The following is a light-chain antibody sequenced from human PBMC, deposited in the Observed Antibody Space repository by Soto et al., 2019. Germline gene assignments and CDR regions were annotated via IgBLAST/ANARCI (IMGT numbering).Light chain of an antibody. CDR2: GNG. J-gene: IGLJ3*02. V-gene: IGLV1-40*01. Sequence: QSVLTQPPSVSGAPGQRVTISCTGSSSNIGAGYDVHWYQQIPGTAPKLLIYGNGNRPSGVPDRFSGSKSGTSASLAITGLQAEDEADYYCQSYDYTLSVVFGGGTKLTVL. CDR3: QSYDYTLSVV. CDR1: SSNIGAGYD.